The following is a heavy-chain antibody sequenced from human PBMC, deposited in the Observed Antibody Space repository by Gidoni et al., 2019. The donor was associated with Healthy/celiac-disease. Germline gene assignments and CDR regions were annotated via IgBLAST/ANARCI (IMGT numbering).Heavy chain of an antibody. V-gene: IGHV4-59*01. D-gene: IGHD4-17*01. J-gene: IGHJ4*02. CDR3: ARVGSDGDYVPLGNPLSLFDY. CDR1: GGSISSYY. CDR2: IYYSGST. Sequence: QVQLQESGPGLVKPSETLSLTCTVSGGSISSYYRSWIRQPPGKGLEWIGYIYYSGSTNYNPSLKSRVTISVDTSKNQFSLKLSSVTAADTAVYYCARVGSDGDYVPLGNPLSLFDYWGQGTLVTVSS.